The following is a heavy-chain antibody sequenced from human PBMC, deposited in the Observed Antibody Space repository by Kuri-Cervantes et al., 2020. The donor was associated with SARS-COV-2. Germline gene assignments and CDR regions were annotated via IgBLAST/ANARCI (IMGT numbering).Heavy chain of an antibody. Sequence: SVKVSCKASGYTFTSYYMHWVRQAPGQGLEWMGGIIPIFGTANYAQKFQGRVTITTDESTSTAYMELSSLRSEDTAVYYCARGLGDPSSGYFDYWGQGTLVTVSS. D-gene: IGHD3-16*01. CDR2: IIPIFGTA. V-gene: IGHV1-69*05. J-gene: IGHJ4*02. CDR1: GYTFTSYY. CDR3: ARGLGDPSSGYFDY.